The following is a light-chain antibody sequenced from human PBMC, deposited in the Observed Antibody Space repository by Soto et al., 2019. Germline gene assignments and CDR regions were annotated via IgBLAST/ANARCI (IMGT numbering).Light chain of an antibody. J-gene: IGKJ2*01. Sequence: DIQMTQSPSSLSASVGDRVTITCRASQSIDRYLNWYQQRPGKAPKLLIYAASSLRSGVSSTFSGSGSGTDFSLTISSLQPGDFATYYCQQSYRTPFTFGQGTKLEIK. CDR3: QQSYRTPFT. CDR2: AAS. CDR1: QSIDRY. V-gene: IGKV1-39*01.